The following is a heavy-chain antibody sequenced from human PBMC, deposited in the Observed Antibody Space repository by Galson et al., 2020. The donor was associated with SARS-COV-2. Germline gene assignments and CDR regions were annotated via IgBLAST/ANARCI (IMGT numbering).Heavy chain of an antibody. CDR1: GGSISSGGYS. Sequence: SETLSLTCAVSGGSISSGGYSWRWIRQPPGKGLEWIGYIYYSGSTYYNPSLKSRVTISVDTSKNQFSLKLSSVTAADTAVYYCARSLVGAADYWGQGTLVTVSS. CDR3: ARSLVGAADY. V-gene: IGHV4-30-4*07. CDR2: IYYSGST. D-gene: IGHD1-26*01. J-gene: IGHJ4*02.